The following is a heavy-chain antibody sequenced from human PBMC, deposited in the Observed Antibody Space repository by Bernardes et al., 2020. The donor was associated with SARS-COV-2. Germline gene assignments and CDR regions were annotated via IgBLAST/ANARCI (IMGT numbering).Heavy chain of an antibody. CDR1: GFTFSSYW. V-gene: IGHV3-7*03. CDR3: ARDGGELRWSDY. D-gene: IGHD4-17*01. J-gene: IGHJ4*02. Sequence: GGSLTLSCAVSGFTFSSYWMSWVRQAPGKGLEWVANVKKDGSGKYYVDSVKARFTISRDNAKNSLYLQMNSLRAEDTAVYYCARDGGELRWSDYWGQGTLVTVSS. CDR2: VKKDGSGK.